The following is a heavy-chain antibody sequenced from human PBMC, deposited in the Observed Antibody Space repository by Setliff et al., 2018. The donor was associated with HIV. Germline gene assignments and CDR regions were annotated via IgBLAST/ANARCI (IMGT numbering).Heavy chain of an antibody. Sequence: KVSCKASGYTFSSYGISWVRQAPGQGLEWMGWISGYNGNTKYVQKLQGRVTMTTDTSTRTVYMELRSLRHDDTAEYFCARVPYRSAWFSGGHDAFDVWGQGTMVTVSS. CDR3: ARVPYRSAWFSGGHDAFDV. CDR2: ISGYNGNT. V-gene: IGHV1-18*01. D-gene: IGHD6-19*01. CDR1: GYTFSSYG. J-gene: IGHJ3*01.